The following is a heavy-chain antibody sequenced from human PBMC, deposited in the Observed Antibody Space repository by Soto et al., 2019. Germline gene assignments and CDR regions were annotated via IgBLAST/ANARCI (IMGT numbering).Heavy chain of an antibody. CDR3: VASLAASGLNWLDP. D-gene: IGHD6-13*01. CDR1: GGSISEKY. J-gene: IGHJ5*02. Sequence: ETLSLTCIVSGGSISEKYWNWVRQPPGKGLEWIGLIFANGHTDYNPSLKSRVTMSVDASKNQFSLRLTSMTAADTAAYYCVASLAASGLNWLDPWGRGTLVTVSS. V-gene: IGHV4-4*07. CDR2: IFANGHT.